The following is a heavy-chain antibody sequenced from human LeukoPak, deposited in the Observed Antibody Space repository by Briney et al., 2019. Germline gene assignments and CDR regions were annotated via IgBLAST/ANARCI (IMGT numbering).Heavy chain of an antibody. V-gene: IGHV3-21*01. CDR2: ISSSSSYI. CDR1: GFTFSSYS. Sequence: PGGSLRLSCAASGFTFSSYSMNWVRQAPGKGLEWVSSISSSSSYIYYADSVKGRFTISRDNSKNTLYLQMNSLRAEDTAVYYCARLELLKAFDIWGQGTMVTVSS. J-gene: IGHJ3*02. D-gene: IGHD1-26*01. CDR3: ARLELLKAFDI.